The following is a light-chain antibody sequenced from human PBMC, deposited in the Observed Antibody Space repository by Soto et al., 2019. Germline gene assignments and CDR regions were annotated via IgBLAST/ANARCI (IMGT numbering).Light chain of an antibody. V-gene: IGKV3-20*01. CDR1: QSVSSSY. CDR2: GAS. Sequence: DIVFTQSPGTLSFTPGERDTLSRRACQSVSSSYLALYQQKPGQAPGLLIYGASSRATGIPDRFSGSGSGTDFTLTISRLEPEDFAVYYCQQYGSSPITFGQGTRLEIK. CDR3: QQYGSSPIT. J-gene: IGKJ5*01.